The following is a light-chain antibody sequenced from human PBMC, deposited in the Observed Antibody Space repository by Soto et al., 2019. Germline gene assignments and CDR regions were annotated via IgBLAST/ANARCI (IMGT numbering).Light chain of an antibody. V-gene: IGKV1-33*01. CDR2: DAS. J-gene: IGKJ1*01. CDR1: QDISNY. Sequence: DIQMTQSPSSLSASVGDRVTITCQASQDISNYLNWYQQKPGKAPKLLIYDASNLETGVPSRFSGSRTGRDFTLTISSLQPEDIATYYCRQYDNLPPWTFGQGTQGEIK. CDR3: RQYDNLPPWT.